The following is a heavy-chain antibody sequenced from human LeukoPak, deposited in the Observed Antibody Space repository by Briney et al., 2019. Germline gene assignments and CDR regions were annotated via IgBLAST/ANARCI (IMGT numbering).Heavy chain of an antibody. J-gene: IGHJ4*02. CDR1: GFPFSSYA. CDR2: ISGSGGST. CDR3: ASGYGGNSRGGYFDY. V-gene: IGHV3-23*01. D-gene: IGHD4-23*01. Sequence: GGSLRLSCAASGFPFSSYAMSWVRQAPGKGLEWVSAISGSGGSTYYADSVKGRFTISRDNSKNTLYLQMNSLRAEDTAVYYCASGYGGNSRGGYFDYWGQGTLVTVSS.